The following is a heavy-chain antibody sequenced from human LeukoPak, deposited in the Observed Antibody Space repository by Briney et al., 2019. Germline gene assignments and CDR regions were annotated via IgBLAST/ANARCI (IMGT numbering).Heavy chain of an antibody. CDR3: ARTAGRITMIVVVTDAFDI. V-gene: IGHV4-30-4*01. Sequence: PSETLSLTCTVSGGSISSGDYYWSWIRQPPGKALEWIGDISDSGTTYYNPSLKSRVSISVDTSKNQFSLKLNSVTAADTAVYYCARTAGRITMIVVVTDAFDIWGQGTMVTVSS. CDR2: ISDSGTT. D-gene: IGHD3-22*01. J-gene: IGHJ3*02. CDR1: GGSISSGDYY.